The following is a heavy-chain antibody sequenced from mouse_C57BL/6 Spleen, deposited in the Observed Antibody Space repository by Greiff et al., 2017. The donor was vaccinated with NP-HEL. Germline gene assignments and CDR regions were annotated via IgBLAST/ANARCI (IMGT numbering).Heavy chain of an antibody. J-gene: IGHJ1*03. Sequence: VKFVESGPGLVAPSQSLSITCTVSGFSLTSYGVHWVRQPPGKGLEWLVVIWSDGSTTYNSAPKSRLSISKDNSKSQVFLKMNSHQTDDTAMYYCARGNYGSSYGYFDVWGTGTTVTVSS. V-gene: IGHV2-6*03. CDR2: IWSDGST. CDR1: GFSLTSYG. D-gene: IGHD1-1*01. CDR3: ARGNYGSSYGYFDV.